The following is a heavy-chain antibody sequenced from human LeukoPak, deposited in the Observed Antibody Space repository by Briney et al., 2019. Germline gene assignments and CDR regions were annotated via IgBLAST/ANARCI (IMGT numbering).Heavy chain of an antibody. V-gene: IGHV4-38-2*01. CDR3: ARFATGGLYYFDY. D-gene: IGHD6-19*01. J-gene: IGHJ4*02. CDR1: GYSVSGAYY. Sequence: PSETLSLTCSASGYSVSGAYYWGWIRQPPGKGLEWIGTMYHSGNSYYNPSLQSRVTISVDTSNNQFSLKLISVTAADTAVYYCARFATGGLYYFDYWGQGTLVIVSS. CDR2: MYHSGNS.